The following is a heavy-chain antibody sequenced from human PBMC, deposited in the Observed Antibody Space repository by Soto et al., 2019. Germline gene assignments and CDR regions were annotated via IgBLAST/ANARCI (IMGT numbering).Heavy chain of an antibody. CDR2: IYYSGST. CDR3: ARSSSSIAARYWFDP. V-gene: IGHV4-59*01. D-gene: IGHD6-6*01. J-gene: IGHJ5*02. Sequence: SETLSLTCTVSGGSISSYYWSWIRQPPGKGLEWIGYIYYSGSTNYNPSLKSRVTISVDTSKNQFSLKLSSVTAADTAVYYCARSSSSIAARYWFDPWGQGTLVTVSS. CDR1: GGSISSYY.